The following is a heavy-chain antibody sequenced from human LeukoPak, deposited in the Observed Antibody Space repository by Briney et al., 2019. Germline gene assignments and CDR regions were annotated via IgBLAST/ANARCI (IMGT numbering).Heavy chain of an antibody. CDR2: TFHRSKWYN. CDR3: ARGGPYYDYVWGSYLPATDY. D-gene: IGHD3-16*02. J-gene: IGHJ4*02. CDR1: GDSVSSNSAA. Sequence: SQTLSLTCAISGDSVSSNSAAWNWVRQSPSRGLEWLGRTFHRSKWYNDYAVFVKSRITINPDTSKNQFSLQLNSVTPEDTAVYYCARGGPYYDYVWGSYLPATDYWGQGTLVTVSS. V-gene: IGHV6-1*01.